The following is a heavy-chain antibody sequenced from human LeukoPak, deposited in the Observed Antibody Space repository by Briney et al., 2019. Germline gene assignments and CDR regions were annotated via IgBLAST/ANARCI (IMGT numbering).Heavy chain of an antibody. CDR3: AKRTSLWFGEFDY. J-gene: IGHJ4*02. CDR2: ISGSGGST. D-gene: IGHD3-10*01. V-gene: IGHV3-23*01. Sequence: PGGSLRLSCAASGFTFSSYEMNWVRQAPGKGLEWVSAISGSGGSTYYADSVKGRFTISRDNSKNTLYLQMNSLRAEDTAVYYCAKRTSLWFGEFDYWGQGTLVTVSS. CDR1: GFTFSSYE.